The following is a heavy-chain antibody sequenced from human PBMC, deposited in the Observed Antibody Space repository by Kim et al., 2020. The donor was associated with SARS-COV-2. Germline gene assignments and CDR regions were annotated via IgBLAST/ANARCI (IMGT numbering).Heavy chain of an antibody. Sequence: QGRVTMTRDTSTSTVYMELSSLRSEDTAVYYCARVSYYYDSSGYYGYFDYWGQGTLVTVSS. V-gene: IGHV1-46*01. J-gene: IGHJ4*02. CDR3: ARVSYYYDSSGYYGYFDY. D-gene: IGHD3-22*01.